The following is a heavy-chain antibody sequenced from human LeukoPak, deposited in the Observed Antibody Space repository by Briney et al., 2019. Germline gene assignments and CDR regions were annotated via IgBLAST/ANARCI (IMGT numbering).Heavy chain of an antibody. V-gene: IGHV3-13*04. CDR2: IGTSGDT. CDR1: GFTFSSYD. D-gene: IGHD6-19*01. CDR3: SRVGSSGWPNYFDS. Sequence: GGSLRLSCAASGFTFSSYDMHWVRQATGKGLEWVSVIGTSGDTYYAGSVKGRFTISRESAKNSLYLQMNSLTAGDTAVYYCSRVGSSGWPNYFDSWGQGTLVTVSS. J-gene: IGHJ4*02.